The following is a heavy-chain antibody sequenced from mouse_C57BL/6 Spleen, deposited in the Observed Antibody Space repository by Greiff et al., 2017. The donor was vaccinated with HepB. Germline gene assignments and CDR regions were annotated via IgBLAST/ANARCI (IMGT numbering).Heavy chain of an antibody. D-gene: IGHD1-1*01. CDR1: GYTFTNYW. J-gene: IGHJ1*03. Sequence: QVQLQQSGAELVRPGTSVKMSCKASGYTFTNYWIGWAKQRPGHGLEWIGDIYPGGGYTNYNEKFKGKATLTADKSSSTAYMQFSSLTSEDSAIYYCARKSDYYGSSYVYFDVWGTGTTVTVSS. CDR2: IYPGGGYT. CDR3: ARKSDYYGSSYVYFDV. V-gene: IGHV1-63*01.